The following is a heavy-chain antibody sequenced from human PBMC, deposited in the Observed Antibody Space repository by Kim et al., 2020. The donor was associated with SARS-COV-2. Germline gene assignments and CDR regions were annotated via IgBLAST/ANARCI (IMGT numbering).Heavy chain of an antibody. J-gene: IGHJ3*02. Sequence: SETLSLTCTVSGGSISSGGYYWSWIRQHPGKGLEWIGYIYYSGSTYDNPSLKSRVTISVDTSKNQFSLKLSSVTAADTAVYYCARASMIVVVIDAFDIWGQGTMVTVSS. CDR3: ARASMIVVVIDAFDI. CDR1: GGSISSGGYY. D-gene: IGHD3-22*01. CDR2: IYYSGST. V-gene: IGHV4-31*03.